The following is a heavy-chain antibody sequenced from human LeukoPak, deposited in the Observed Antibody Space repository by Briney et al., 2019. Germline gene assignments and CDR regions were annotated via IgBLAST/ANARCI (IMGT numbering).Heavy chain of an antibody. CDR3: ARDQKRYLNYYYGMDV. Sequence: ASVKVSCKASGYTFTGDYMHWVRQAPGQGLEWMGWINPNSGGTNYAQKFQGRVTMTRDTSISTAYMELSRLRSDDTAVYYCARDQKRYLNYYYGMDVWGQGTTVTVSS. V-gene: IGHV1-2*02. D-gene: IGHD3-10*01. CDR1: GYTFTGDY. CDR2: INPNSGGT. J-gene: IGHJ6*02.